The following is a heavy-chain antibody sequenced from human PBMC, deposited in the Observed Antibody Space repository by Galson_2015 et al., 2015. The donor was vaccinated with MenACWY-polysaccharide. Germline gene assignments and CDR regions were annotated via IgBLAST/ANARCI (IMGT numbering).Heavy chain of an antibody. CDR2: IKSKTDGGAT. V-gene: IGHV3-15*01. CDR3: VKSGLGNLGYSMVRGVDY. Sequence: SLRLSCAASGFTFSNAWMSWIRQAPGKGLEWVGRIKSKTDGGATDYAAPVKGRFTISRDDSKNTLYLQMNSLRAEDTAVYHCVKSGLGNLGYSMVRGVDYWGRGTLATVSS. D-gene: IGHD3-10*01. J-gene: IGHJ4*02. CDR1: GFTFSNAW.